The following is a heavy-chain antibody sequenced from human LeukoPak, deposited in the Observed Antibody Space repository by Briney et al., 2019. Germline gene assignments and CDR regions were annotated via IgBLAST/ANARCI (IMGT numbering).Heavy chain of an antibody. CDR1: EFTFEDDA. CDR2: ISWNSGSI. Sequence: GGSLRLSCASSEFTFEDDAMHWVRQAPGKGLEWVSGISWNSGSIVYADSVKGRFTISRDNAKNSLYLQIHSLRHEDTALYYCAKVINAPVTYAAFHIWAQRTMVPVSS. D-gene: IGHD2-2*01. CDR3: AKVINAPVTYAAFHI. V-gene: IGHV3-9*01. J-gene: IGHJ3*02.